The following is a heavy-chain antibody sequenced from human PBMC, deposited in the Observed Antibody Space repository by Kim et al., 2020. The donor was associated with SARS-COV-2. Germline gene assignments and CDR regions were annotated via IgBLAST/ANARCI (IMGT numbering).Heavy chain of an antibody. CDR3: ARSVFGDNY. CDR2: INQDGSES. V-gene: IGHV3-7*01. D-gene: IGHD3-10*02. CDR1: GFTFSHDW. J-gene: IGHJ4*02. Sequence: GGSLRLSCAASGFTFSHDWMTWVRQAPGKGLEWVANINQDGSESYYADSVKGRFTISRDNAKNSLYLQMNRLRVEETAVYYCARSVFGDNYWGQGTLVSV.